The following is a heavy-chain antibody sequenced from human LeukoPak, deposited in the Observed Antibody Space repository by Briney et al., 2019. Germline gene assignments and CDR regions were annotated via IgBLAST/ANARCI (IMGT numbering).Heavy chain of an antibody. CDR3: ARGAWGYCSSTSCPNPDYYYYGMDV. D-gene: IGHD2-2*01. V-gene: IGHV4-34*01. Sequence: PSETLSLTCAVYGGSFSGYYWSWIRQPPGKGLEWIGEINHSGSTKYNPSLKSRVTISVDTSKDQFSLKLSSVTAADTAVYYCARGAWGYCSSTSCPNPDYYYYGMDVWGQGTTVTVSS. J-gene: IGHJ6*02. CDR2: INHSGST. CDR1: GGSFSGYY.